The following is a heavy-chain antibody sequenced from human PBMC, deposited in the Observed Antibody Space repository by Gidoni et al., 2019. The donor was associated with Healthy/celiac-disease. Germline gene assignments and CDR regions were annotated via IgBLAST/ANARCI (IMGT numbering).Heavy chain of an antibody. V-gene: IGHV2-5*01. J-gene: IGHJ5*02. CDR1: GFSLSTSGVG. CDR2: IYWNDDK. Sequence: QITLKESGPTLVKPTQTLTLTCTFSGFSLSTSGVGVGWIRQPPGKALEWLALIYWNDDKRYSPSLKSRLTITKDTSKNQVVLTMTNMDPVDTATYYCAHHGADFLYYDFWSGYHMDRSSWFDPWGQGTLVTVSS. CDR3: AHHGADFLYYDFWSGYHMDRSSWFDP. D-gene: IGHD3-3*01.